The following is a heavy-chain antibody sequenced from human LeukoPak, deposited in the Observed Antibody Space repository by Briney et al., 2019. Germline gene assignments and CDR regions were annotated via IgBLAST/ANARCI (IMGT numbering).Heavy chain of an antibody. CDR1: GGSFSGYY. J-gene: IGHJ6*03. CDR3: ARGRGITMVRGVIKGYYYMDV. V-gene: IGHV4-34*01. CDR2: INHSGST. Sequence: SETLSLTCAVYGGSFSGYYWSWIRQPPGKGLEWIGEINHSGSTNYNPSLKSRVTISVDTSKNQFSLKLSSVTAADTAVYYCARGRGITMVRGVIKGYYYMDVWGKGTTVTVSS. D-gene: IGHD3-10*01.